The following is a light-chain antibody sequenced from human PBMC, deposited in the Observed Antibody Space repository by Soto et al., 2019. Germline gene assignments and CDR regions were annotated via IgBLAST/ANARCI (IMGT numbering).Light chain of an antibody. CDR2: EVS. J-gene: IGLJ3*02. CDR3: SSYTSSSTRL. V-gene: IGLV2-14*01. CDR1: SSDVGGYNY. Sequence: QSALTQPASVSGSPGQSITISCTGTSSDVGGYNYVSLYQQHPVKAPKLMIYEVSNRPSGVSNRFSGSKSGNTASLTISGLQAEDEADYYCSSYTSSSTRLFGGGTKLTVL.